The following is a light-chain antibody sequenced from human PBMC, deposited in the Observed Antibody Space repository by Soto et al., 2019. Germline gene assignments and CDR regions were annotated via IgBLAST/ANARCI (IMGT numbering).Light chain of an antibody. V-gene: IGKV3-11*01. CDR2: DAS. CDR1: QSVSSY. CDR3: QQRSNWLT. Sequence: EIVMTQSPASLSVPPGERATLSCRASQSVSSYLAWYQQKPGQAPRLLIYDASNRATGIPARFSGSGSGTDFTLTISSLEPEDFAVYYCQQRSNWLTFGGGTKVEIK. J-gene: IGKJ4*01.